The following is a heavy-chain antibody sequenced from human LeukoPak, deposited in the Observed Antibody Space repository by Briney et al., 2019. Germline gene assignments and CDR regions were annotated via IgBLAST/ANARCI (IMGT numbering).Heavy chain of an antibody. Sequence: SETLSLTFSVSGDSINTYYWSWVRQSAGKGLEWIGRIYASWNSNYNPSLKSRVTMSLDTSKNHFSLRLASITDADMAVYYCAAGRSGYLFQWGQGTLVTVSS. V-gene: IGHV4-4*07. J-gene: IGHJ4*02. CDR2: IYASWNS. CDR1: GDSINTYY. CDR3: AAGRSGYLFQ. D-gene: IGHD3-22*01.